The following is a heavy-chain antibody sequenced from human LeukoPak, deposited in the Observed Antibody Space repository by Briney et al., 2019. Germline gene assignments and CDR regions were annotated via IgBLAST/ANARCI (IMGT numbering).Heavy chain of an antibody. D-gene: IGHD6-6*01. CDR3: AREYSSSSWIDY. Sequence: SETLSLTCTVSGGSISSHYWSWIRQPPGKGLEWIGYIYYSGSTNYNPSLKSRVTMSVDTSKNQFSLKLSSVTAADTAVYYCAREYSSSSWIDYWGQGTLVTVSS. CDR1: GGSISSHY. CDR2: IYYSGST. J-gene: IGHJ4*02. V-gene: IGHV4-59*11.